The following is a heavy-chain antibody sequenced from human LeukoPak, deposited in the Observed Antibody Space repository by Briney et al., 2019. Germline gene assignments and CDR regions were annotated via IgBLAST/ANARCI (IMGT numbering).Heavy chain of an antibody. V-gene: IGHV4-4*02. Sequence: PSGTLSLTCAVSGGSISSSNWWSWVRQPPGKGLEWIGEIYHSGSTNYNPSLKSRVTISVDKSKNQFSLKLSSVTAADTAVYYRAREGGSYVAAFDIWGQGTMVTVSS. CDR2: IYHSGST. CDR3: AREGGSYVAAFDI. CDR1: GGSISSSNW. D-gene: IGHD1-26*01. J-gene: IGHJ3*02.